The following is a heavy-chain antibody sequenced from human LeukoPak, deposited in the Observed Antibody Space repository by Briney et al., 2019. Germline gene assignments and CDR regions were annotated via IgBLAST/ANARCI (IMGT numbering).Heavy chain of an antibody. V-gene: IGHV3-23*01. CDR1: GFTFSSYA. CDR3: ATTPGVAAVAGDYYFDY. CDR2: ISGSGGST. Sequence: GGSLRLSCAASGFTFSSYAMSWVRQAPGKGLEWVSAISGSGGSTYYADSVKGRFTISRDNSKNTLYLQVNSLRAEDTAVYYCATTPGVAAVAGDYYFDYWGQGTLVTVSS. D-gene: IGHD6-19*01. J-gene: IGHJ4*02.